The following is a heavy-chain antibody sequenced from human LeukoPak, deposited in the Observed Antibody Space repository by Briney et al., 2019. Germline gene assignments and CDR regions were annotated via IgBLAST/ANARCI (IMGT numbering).Heavy chain of an antibody. Sequence: PSETLSLTCAVYGGSFSGYYWSWIRQPPGKGLEWIGEINHSGSTNYNPSLKSRVTISVDTSKNQFSLKLSSVTAADTAVYYCARRGDGYNYVDFDYGGKGTLVTVSS. CDR3: ARRGDGYNYVDFDY. V-gene: IGHV4-34*01. J-gene: IGHJ4*02. D-gene: IGHD5-24*01. CDR1: GGSFSGYY. CDR2: INHSGST.